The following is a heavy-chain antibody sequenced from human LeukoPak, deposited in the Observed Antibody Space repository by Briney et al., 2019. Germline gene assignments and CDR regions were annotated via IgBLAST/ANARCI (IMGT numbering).Heavy chain of an antibody. D-gene: IGHD1-1*01. V-gene: IGHV3-30*02. CDR2: IRYDGSNK. Sequence: GGSLRLSCAASGFTFSSYGMHWVRQAPGKGLEWVAFIRYDGSNKYYADSVKGRFTISRDNSKNTLYLQMNSLRAEDTAVYYCAKDRRLERRMRSSAGNWFDPWGQGTLVTVSS. J-gene: IGHJ5*02. CDR1: GFTFSSYG. CDR3: AKDRRLERRMRSSAGNWFDP.